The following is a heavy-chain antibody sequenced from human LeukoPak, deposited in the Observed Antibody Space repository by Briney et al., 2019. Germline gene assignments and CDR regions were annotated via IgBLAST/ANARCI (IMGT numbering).Heavy chain of an antibody. D-gene: IGHD3-10*01. J-gene: IGHJ4*02. CDR2: IHHSGST. CDR3: ATAGGHYFGSGSYYNYFDY. Sequence: SGTLSLTCAVSGDSISRNNWWNWVRQPPGKGLEWIGEIHHSGSTNYNPSLKSRVTISVDKSQNQFSLKLSAVTAADTAVYCATAGGHYFGSGSYYNYFDYWGQGTLAAVSS. CDR1: GDSISRNNW. V-gene: IGHV4-4*02.